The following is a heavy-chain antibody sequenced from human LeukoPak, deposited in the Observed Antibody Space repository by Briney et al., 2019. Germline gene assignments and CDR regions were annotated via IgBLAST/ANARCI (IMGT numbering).Heavy chain of an antibody. CDR1: GYSISSGYY. J-gene: IGHJ4*02. V-gene: IGHV4-38-2*02. CDR3: ARDLRYFDWDY. Sequence: SETLSLTCAVSGYSISSGYYWGWIRQPPGKGLEWRGSIYHSGSTYYNPSLKSRVTISVATSKNQFSLKLSSVAAADTAVYYCARDLRYFDWDYWGQGTLVTVSS. D-gene: IGHD3-9*01. CDR2: IYHSGST.